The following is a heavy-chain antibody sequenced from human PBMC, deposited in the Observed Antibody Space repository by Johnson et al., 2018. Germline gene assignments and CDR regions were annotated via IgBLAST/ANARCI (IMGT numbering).Heavy chain of an antibody. CDR2: SYYSGST. J-gene: IGHJ1*01. V-gene: IGHV4-34*11. D-gene: IGHD3-22*01. CDR3: ARGTFYYDSSAPGPFQH. Sequence: QVQLQQWGAGLLKPSETLSLTCAVYGGSFSGYYWNWIRQPPGKGLEWIGYSYYSGSTNYNPSLTSRVTMSVDTSKHQFSLRLSSVTAADTAVYYCARGTFYYDSSAPGPFQHWGQGTLVTVSS. CDR1: GGSFSGYY.